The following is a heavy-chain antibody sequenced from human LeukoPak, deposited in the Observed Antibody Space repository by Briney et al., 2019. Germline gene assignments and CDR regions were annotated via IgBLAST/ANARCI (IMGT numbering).Heavy chain of an antibody. J-gene: IGHJ4*02. CDR3: ARDLPGWDYYFDY. D-gene: IGHD1-26*01. CDR2: IKQDGSEK. Sequence: PGGSLRLSCAASGFTFSSYWMSWVRQAPGKGLEWVANIKQDGSEKYYVDSVKGRFTISRDNAKNSPYLQMNSLRAEDTAVYYCARDLPGWDYYFDYWGQGTLVTVSS. CDR1: GFTFSSYW. V-gene: IGHV3-7*01.